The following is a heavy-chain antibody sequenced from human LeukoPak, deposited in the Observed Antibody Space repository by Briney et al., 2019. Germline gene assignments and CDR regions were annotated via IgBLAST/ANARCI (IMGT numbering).Heavy chain of an antibody. J-gene: IGHJ3*02. CDR2: IYYSGST. CDR1: GGSISSGGYY. D-gene: IGHD3-22*01. Sequence: SQTLSLTCTVSGGSISSGGYYWSWLRQHPGKGLEWIGYIYYSGSTYYNPSLKSRVTISVDTSKNQFSLKLSSVTAADTAVYYCARETGGYYYDSSVVDGAFDIWGQGTMVTVSS. CDR3: ARETGGYYYDSSVVDGAFDI. V-gene: IGHV4-31*03.